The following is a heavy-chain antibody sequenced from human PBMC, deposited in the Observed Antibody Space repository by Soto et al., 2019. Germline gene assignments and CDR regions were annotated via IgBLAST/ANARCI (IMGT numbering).Heavy chain of an antibody. V-gene: IGHV1-46*01. J-gene: IGHJ6*02. D-gene: IGHD6-19*01. Sequence: ASVKVSCKASGYTFTSYYMHWVRQAPGQGLEWMGIINPSGGSTSYTQKFQGRVTMTRDTSTSTVYMELSSLRSEDTAVYYCARDRAVAGTAGPLYYYYYGMDVWGQGTTVTVSS. CDR1: GYTFTSYY. CDR3: ARDRAVAGTAGPLYYYYYGMDV. CDR2: INPSGGST.